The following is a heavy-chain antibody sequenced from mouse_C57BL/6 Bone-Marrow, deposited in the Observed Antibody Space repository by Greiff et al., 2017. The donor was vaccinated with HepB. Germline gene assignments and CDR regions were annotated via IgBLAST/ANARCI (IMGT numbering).Heavy chain of an antibody. CDR2: IDPSDSYT. J-gene: IGHJ3*01. V-gene: IGHV1-50*01. CDR1: GYTFTSYW. Sequence: VQLQQPGAELVKPGASVKLSCKASGYTFTSYWMQWVKQSPEQGLEWIGEIDPSDSYTNYNQKFKGKATLTVDTSSSTAYMQLSSLTSEDSAVYYCARPPHSNYEAYWGQGTLVTVSA. CDR3: ARPPHSNYEAY. D-gene: IGHD2-5*01.